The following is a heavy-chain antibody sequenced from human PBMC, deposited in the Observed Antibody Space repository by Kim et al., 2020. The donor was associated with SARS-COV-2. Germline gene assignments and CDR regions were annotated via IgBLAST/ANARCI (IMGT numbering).Heavy chain of an antibody. D-gene: IGHD2-21*01. CDR2: INHSGST. CDR1: GGSFSGYY. Sequence: SETLSLTCAVYGGSFSGYYWSWIRQPPGKGLEWIGEINHSGSTNYNPSLKSRVTISVDTSKNQFSLKLSSVTAADTAVYYCARGGRRRDGYKLVVGWFDPWGQGTLVTVSS. V-gene: IGHV4-34*01. CDR3: ARGGRRRDGYKLVVGWFDP. J-gene: IGHJ5*02.